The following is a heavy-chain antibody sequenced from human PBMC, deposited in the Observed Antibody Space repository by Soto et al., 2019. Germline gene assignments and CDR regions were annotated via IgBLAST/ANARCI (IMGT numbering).Heavy chain of an antibody. V-gene: IGHV4-39*01. CDR2: IYYSGST. CDR3: ARRTDLITMIVTRWDAFDI. Sequence: SETLSLTCTVSGGSISSSSYYWGWIRQPPGKGLEWIGSIYYSGSTYYNPSLKSRVTISVDTSKNQFSLKLSSVTAADTAVYYCARRTDLITMIVTRWDAFDIWGQGTMVTVSS. D-gene: IGHD3-22*01. CDR1: GGSISSSSYY. J-gene: IGHJ3*02.